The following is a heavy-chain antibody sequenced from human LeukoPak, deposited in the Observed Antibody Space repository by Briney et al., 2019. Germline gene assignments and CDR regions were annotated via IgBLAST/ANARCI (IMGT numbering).Heavy chain of an antibody. J-gene: IGHJ4*02. Sequence: SGTLSLTCTVSGGSISSSSYYWGWIRQPPGKGLEWIGSIYYSGSTYYNPSLKSRVTISVDTSKNQFSLKLSSVTAADTAVYYCARGHSYGDGYFDYWGQGTLVTVSS. V-gene: IGHV4-39*01. CDR1: GGSISSSSYY. D-gene: IGHD5-18*01. CDR2: IYYSGST. CDR3: ARGHSYGDGYFDY.